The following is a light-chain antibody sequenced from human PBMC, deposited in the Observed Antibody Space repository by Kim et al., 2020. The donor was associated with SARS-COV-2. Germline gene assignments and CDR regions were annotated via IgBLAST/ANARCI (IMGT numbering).Light chain of an antibody. J-gene: IGLJ3*02. CDR3: QSTDTSGTWV. Sequence: SYELTQAPSVSVSPGQTARITCFGDEVPKNYGYWYQQKPGQAPLLVMYKDTERPSGIPERFSGSSSGTTLTLTISGVQAEDEADYYCQSTDTSGTWVFGGGTQLTVL. V-gene: IGLV3-25*03. CDR1: EVPKNY. CDR2: KDT.